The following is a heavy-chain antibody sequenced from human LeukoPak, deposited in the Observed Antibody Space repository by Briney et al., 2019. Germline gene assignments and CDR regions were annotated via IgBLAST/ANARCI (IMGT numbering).Heavy chain of an antibody. CDR1: GFTFSSYA. V-gene: IGHV3-23*01. CDR2: ISGSGGST. D-gene: IGHD3-22*01. Sequence: PGGSLRLSCAASGFTFSSYAMSWVRQAPGKGLEWVSAISGSGGSTYYADSVKGRFTISRDNSKNTLYLQMSSLRAEDTAVYYCAKVSYDSSGYYEYFDYWGQGTLVTVSS. CDR3: AKVSYDSSGYYEYFDY. J-gene: IGHJ4*02.